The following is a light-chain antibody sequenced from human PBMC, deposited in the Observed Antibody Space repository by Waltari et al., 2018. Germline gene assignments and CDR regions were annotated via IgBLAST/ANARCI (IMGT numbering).Light chain of an antibody. J-gene: IGKJ2*01. Sequence: DIVMTQSPDSLAVSLGERATINCQSSQSVLYSSNNKNYSAWYQQKPGQPPKLLIYWASTRESGVPDRFSGSGSGTDFTLTISSLQAEDVAVYYCQQCYLTPYTFGQGTNLEIK. V-gene: IGKV4-1*01. CDR1: QSVLYSSNNKNY. CDR2: WAS. CDR3: QQCYLTPYT.